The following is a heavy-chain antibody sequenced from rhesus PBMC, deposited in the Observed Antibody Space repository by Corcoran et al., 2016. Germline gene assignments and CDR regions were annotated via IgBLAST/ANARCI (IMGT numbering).Heavy chain of an antibody. V-gene: IGHV4-122*02. CDR1: GGSISSGYYY. J-gene: IGHJ4*01. Sequence: QVQLQESGPGLVKPSETLSLTCAVSGGSISSGYYYWSWIRQPPGKGLEWIGYIPYSGSTSYNPSLKSRVTISRDTSKNQFSLKLSSVTAADTAVYYCARVAAADPDYWGQGVLVTVSS. CDR3: ARVAAADPDY. CDR2: IPYSGST. D-gene: IGHD6-25*01.